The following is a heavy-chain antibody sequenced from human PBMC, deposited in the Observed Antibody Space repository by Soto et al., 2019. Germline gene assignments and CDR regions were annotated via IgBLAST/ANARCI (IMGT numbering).Heavy chain of an antibody. Sequence: QVQVVQSGAEVKKPGASVRVSCKASGYTFINYGISWVRQATGQGLEWMGWISANNGNTNFAQKFQGRVTMTTDTSTSTAYMDLRSLRSDDTAVYYFARTAIAATDAFDNWGHGTMVTVSS. J-gene: IGHJ3*02. CDR2: ISANNGNT. CDR3: ARTAIAATDAFDN. CDR1: GYTFINYG. D-gene: IGHD2-21*02. V-gene: IGHV1-18*01.